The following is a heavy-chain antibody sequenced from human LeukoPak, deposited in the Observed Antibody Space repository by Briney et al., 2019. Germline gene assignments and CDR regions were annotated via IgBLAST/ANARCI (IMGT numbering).Heavy chain of an antibody. CDR1: GSTFTAYY. Sequence: GASVMVSCKASGSTFTAYYMHWVRQAPGQGLERMGWINPNSGGTNSSQKFQDRVTLTRDTPISTAYMELGSLRSDDTAIYYCARAYGSGSSYHPDYWGQGTLVTVSS. J-gene: IGHJ4*02. CDR3: ARAYGSGSSYHPDY. D-gene: IGHD3-10*01. V-gene: IGHV1-2*02. CDR2: INPNSGGT.